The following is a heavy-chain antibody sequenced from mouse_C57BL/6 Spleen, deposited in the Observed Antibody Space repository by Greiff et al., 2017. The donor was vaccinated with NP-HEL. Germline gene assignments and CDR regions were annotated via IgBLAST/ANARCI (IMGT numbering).Heavy chain of an antibody. CDR3: ARPLYYDGSSLFDY. Sequence: QVQLQQPGAELVKPGASVQMSCKASGYTFTSYWITWVKQRPGQGLEWIGDIYPGSGSTNYNEKFKSKATLTVDTSSSTAYMQLSSLTSEDSAVYYCARPLYYDGSSLFDYWGQGTTLTVSS. J-gene: IGHJ2*01. V-gene: IGHV1-55*01. CDR1: GYTFTSYW. D-gene: IGHD1-1*01. CDR2: IYPGSGST.